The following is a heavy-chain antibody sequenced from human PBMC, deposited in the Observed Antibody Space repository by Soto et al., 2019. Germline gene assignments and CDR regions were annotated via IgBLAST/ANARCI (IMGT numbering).Heavy chain of an antibody. V-gene: IGHV3-7*01. Sequence: EVQLVESGGGLVQPGGSLRLSCAGSGFTFSNFWMSWVRQAPGKGLEWVANISQDGSAYSYVDSVNGRFTISRDNAKNSLYLQMNSLRAEVKDVYYGEKNTLSWGQGTLVTVSS. CDR2: ISQDGSAY. CDR1: GFTFSNFW. J-gene: IGHJ4*02. CDR3: EKNTLS.